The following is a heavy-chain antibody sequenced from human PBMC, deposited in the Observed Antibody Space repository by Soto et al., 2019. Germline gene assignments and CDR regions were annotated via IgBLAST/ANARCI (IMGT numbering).Heavy chain of an antibody. CDR2: ISSSGSTI. Sequence: GGSLRLSCAASGFTFSSYEMNWVRQAPGKGLEWGSYISSSGSTIYYADSVKGRFTISRDNAKNSLYLQMNSLRAEDTAVYYCARAGGGYYYVIFDYWGQGTLVTVSS. CDR3: ARAGGGYYYVIFDY. D-gene: IGHD3-22*01. J-gene: IGHJ4*02. V-gene: IGHV3-48*03. CDR1: GFTFSSYE.